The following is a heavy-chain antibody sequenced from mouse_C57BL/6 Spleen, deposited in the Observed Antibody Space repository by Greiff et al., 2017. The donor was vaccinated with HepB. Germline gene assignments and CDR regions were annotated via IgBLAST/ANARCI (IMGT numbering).Heavy chain of an antibody. CDR2: ISSGSSTI. V-gene: IGHV5-17*01. Sequence: EVQRVESGGGLVKPGGSLKLSCAASGFTFSDYGMHWVRQAPEKGLEWVAYISSGSSTIYYADTMKGRFTISRDNAKNTLFLQMTSLRSEDTAMYYCARGVYGKGYFDYWGQGTTLKVSS. CDR3: ARGVYGKGYFDY. J-gene: IGHJ2*01. CDR1: GFTFSDYG. D-gene: IGHD2-1*01.